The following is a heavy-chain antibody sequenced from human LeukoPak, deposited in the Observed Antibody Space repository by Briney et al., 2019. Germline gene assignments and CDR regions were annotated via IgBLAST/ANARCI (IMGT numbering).Heavy chain of an antibody. Sequence: ASVKVSCKASGYTFTGYYMHWVRQAPGQGLEWMGWINPNSGGTNYAQKFQGRVTMTRDTSISTAYMELNRLRSDDTAVYYCAADITMIVVAHGDAFDIWGQGTMVTVSS. CDR1: GYTFTGYY. D-gene: IGHD3-22*01. J-gene: IGHJ3*02. CDR2: INPNSGGT. V-gene: IGHV1-2*02. CDR3: AADITMIVVAHGDAFDI.